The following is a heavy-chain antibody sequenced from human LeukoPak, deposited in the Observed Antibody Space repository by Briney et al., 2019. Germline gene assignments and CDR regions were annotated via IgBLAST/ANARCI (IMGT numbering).Heavy chain of an antibody. CDR1: GYTFTSYG. D-gene: IGHD5-24*01. V-gene: IGHV1-18*01. Sequence: EASVKVSCKASGYTFTSYGISWVRQAPGQGLEWMGWISAYNGNTNYAQKFQGRVTITRDTSASTAYMELSSLRSEDTAVYYCASFRKDGLHHDDAFDIWGQGTMVTVSS. CDR3: ASFRKDGLHHDDAFDI. CDR2: ISAYNGNT. J-gene: IGHJ3*02.